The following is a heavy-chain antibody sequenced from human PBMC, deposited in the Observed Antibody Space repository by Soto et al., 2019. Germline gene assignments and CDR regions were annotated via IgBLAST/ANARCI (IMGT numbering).Heavy chain of an antibody. V-gene: IGHV4-4*02. CDR3: ASITMIEGAFDI. J-gene: IGHJ3*02. CDR2: IYHSGST. D-gene: IGHD3-22*01. CDR1: GGSISSSNW. Sequence: PSETLSLTCAVSGGSISSSNWWSWVRQPPGKGLEWIGEIYHSGSTNYNPSPKSRVTISVDKSKNQFSLKLSSVTAADTAVYYCASITMIEGAFDIWGQGTMVTVSS.